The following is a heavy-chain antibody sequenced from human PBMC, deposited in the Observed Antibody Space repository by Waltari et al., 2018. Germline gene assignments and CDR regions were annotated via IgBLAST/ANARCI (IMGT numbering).Heavy chain of an antibody. CDR3: ARDRGRGLYLES. CDR1: DDSMRDSFW. D-gene: IGHD2-15*01. CDR2: VHRSGRT. V-gene: IGHV4-4*02. J-gene: IGHJ4*02. Sequence: QLQLQESGPGLVKPSGTLSLTCAFSDDSMRDSFWWSWVRQPPGKGLEWIGQVHRSGRTNYNPSFASRVTISLDASINQFSLKLTSAAAADTAVYYCARDRGRGLYLESWGRGALITVSP.